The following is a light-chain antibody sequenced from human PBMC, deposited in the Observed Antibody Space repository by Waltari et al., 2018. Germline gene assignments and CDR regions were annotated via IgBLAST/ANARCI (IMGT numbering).Light chain of an antibody. CDR3: QQRSNWPPGLT. J-gene: IGKJ4*01. V-gene: IGKV3-11*01. Sequence: EIVLTQSPATLSLSPVERATLSCRASQSVSSYLAWYQQKPGQAPRLLIYDASNRATGIPARFSGSVSGTYFTLTISSLEPEDFAVYYCQQRSNWPPGLTFGGGTKVEIK. CDR1: QSVSSY. CDR2: DAS.